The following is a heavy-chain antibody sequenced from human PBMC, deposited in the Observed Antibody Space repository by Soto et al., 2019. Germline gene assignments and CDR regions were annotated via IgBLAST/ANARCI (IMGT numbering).Heavy chain of an antibody. Sequence: PGGSLRLSCAASGFTFSSYGMHWVRQAPGKGLEWVAVIWYDGSNKYYADSVKGRFTISRDNSKNTLYLQMNSLRAEDTAVYYCARDGGCGILTGYYAAHYYYGMDVWGQGTTVTVSS. V-gene: IGHV3-33*01. CDR2: IWYDGSNK. J-gene: IGHJ6*02. CDR3: ARDGGCGILTGYYAAHYYYGMDV. CDR1: GFTFSSYG. D-gene: IGHD3-9*01.